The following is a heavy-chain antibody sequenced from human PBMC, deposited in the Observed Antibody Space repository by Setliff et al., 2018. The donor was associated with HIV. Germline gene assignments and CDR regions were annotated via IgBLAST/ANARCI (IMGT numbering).Heavy chain of an antibody. CDR1: GFTFSNYA. V-gene: IGHV3-23*01. CDR2: IDNTDKT. J-gene: IGHJ4*02. Sequence: PGGSLRLSCAASGFTFSNYAMSWVRQAPGKGLEWVSGIDNTDKTLYADSVKGRLTISRDVSKNTLYLQMNSLRVEDTAVYYCSRDTFGADDTWGQGTLVTVSS. CDR3: SRDTFGADDT. D-gene: IGHD3-3*01.